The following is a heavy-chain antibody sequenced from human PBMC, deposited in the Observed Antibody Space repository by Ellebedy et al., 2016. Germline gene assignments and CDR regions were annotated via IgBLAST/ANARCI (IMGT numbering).Heavy chain of an antibody. CDR3: ARESGEWLSYFLGY. D-gene: IGHD3-3*01. Sequence: GESLKISCAASGFTFSSSWMSWVRQAPGKGLEWVANIKQDGSEKYYVDSVKGRFTISRDNAKNSLYLHMNSLRAEDTAVYYCARESGEWLSYFLGYWGQGTLVTVSS. CDR1: GFTFSSSW. J-gene: IGHJ4*02. CDR2: IKQDGSEK. V-gene: IGHV3-7*01.